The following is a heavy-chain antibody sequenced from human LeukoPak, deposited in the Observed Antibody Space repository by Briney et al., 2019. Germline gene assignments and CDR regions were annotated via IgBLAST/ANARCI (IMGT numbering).Heavy chain of an antibody. CDR2: IWYDGSNK. Sequence: GGSLRLSCAASGFTFSSYGMHWVRQAPGKGLEWVAVIWYDGSNKYYADSVKGRFTISRDNSKNTLYLQMNSLRAEDTAVYYCASNYYDSSGYYLFDYWGQGTLSPSPQ. CDR1: GFTFSSYG. J-gene: IGHJ4*02. V-gene: IGHV3-33*08. D-gene: IGHD3-22*01. CDR3: ASNYYDSSGYYLFDY.